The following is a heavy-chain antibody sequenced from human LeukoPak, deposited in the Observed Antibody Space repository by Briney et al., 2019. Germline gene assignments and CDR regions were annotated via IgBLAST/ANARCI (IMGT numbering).Heavy chain of an antibody. V-gene: IGHV1-18*01. CDR2: ISGYNANA. D-gene: IGHD2-2*01. J-gene: IGHJ5*02. CDR1: GYTFTNYG. Sequence: ASVKVSCKASGYTFTNYGITWIRGAPGQGPEWLGWISGYNANAHYAQNVQGRVTLTTDTSTNTAYMELRGLTSDDTAMYYCAGVGRGCSSIRCYWEDWFDPWGQGTLVIVSS. CDR3: AGVGRGCSSIRCYWEDWFDP.